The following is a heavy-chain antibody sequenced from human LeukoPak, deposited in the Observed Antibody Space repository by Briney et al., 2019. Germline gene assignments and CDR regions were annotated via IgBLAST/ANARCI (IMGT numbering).Heavy chain of an antibody. CDR1: DYTFTNYG. CDR3: ARWQQNYIAVAGPSPDYYYYGMDV. V-gene: IGHV1-18*01. J-gene: IGHJ6*02. D-gene: IGHD6-19*01. Sequence: ASVKVSCKASDYTFTNYGVSWVRQAPGQGLEWMGWISAYNGKTYYAQKFQGRVTVTTDTSTSTAYMDLRSLRSDDTAVYYCARWQQNYIAVAGPSPDYYYYGMDVWGQGTTVTVSS. CDR2: ISAYNGKT.